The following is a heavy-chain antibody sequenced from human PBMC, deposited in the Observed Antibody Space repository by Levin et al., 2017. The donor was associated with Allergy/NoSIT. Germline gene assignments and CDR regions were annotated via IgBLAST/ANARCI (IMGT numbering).Heavy chain of an antibody. CDR1: GFTFSSYS. CDR2: ISTSSTYI. D-gene: IGHD3-10*01. J-gene: IGHJ4*02. V-gene: IGHV3-21*01. CDR3: ARVDYGNEYGSGNYGC. Sequence: LGESLKISCAASGFTFSSYSMNWVRQAPGKGLEWVSSISTSSTYINYADSVKGRFTISRDNAKNSLYLQMNSLRAEDTAVYYCARVDYGNEYGSGNYGCWGQGTLVTVSS.